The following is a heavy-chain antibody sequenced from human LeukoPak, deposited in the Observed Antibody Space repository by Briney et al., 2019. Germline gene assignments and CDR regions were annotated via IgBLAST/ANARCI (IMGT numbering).Heavy chain of an antibody. Sequence: PGGSLRLSCAASGFTFSAYSMNWVRQAPGKGLEWVSSISSRSSSTSYIASVKGRFTISRDNAKNSLYLQMNRLRAEDTAVYYCARVGCLRTLGYCSSFTSIDYWGRGTLVTVSS. CDR2: ISSRSSST. J-gene: IGHJ4*02. V-gene: IGHV3-21*01. CDR1: GFTFSAYS. CDR3: ARVGCLRTLGYCSSFTSIDY. D-gene: IGHD2-2*01.